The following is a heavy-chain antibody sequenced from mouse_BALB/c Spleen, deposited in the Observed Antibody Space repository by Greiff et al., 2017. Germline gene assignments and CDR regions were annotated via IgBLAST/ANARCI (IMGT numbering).Heavy chain of an antibody. CDR1: GYSITSDYA. Sequence: DVKLVESGPGLVKPSQSLSLTCTVTGYSITSDYAWNWIRQFPGNKLEWMGYISYSGSTSYNPSLKSRISITRDTSKNQFFLQLNSVTTEDTATYYCARCPSYSDYAMDYWGQGTSVTVSS. CDR3: ARCPSYSDYAMDY. J-gene: IGHJ4*01. V-gene: IGHV3-2*02. CDR2: ISYSGST. D-gene: IGHD2-10*01.